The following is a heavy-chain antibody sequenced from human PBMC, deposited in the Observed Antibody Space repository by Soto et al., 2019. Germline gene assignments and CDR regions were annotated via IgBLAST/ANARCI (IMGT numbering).Heavy chain of an antibody. CDR2: ITYSGNT. V-gene: IGHV4-31*03. J-gene: IGHJ4*02. Sequence: LSLPCTVSGGSVSSVVYYWSRIRQHPWKGLEWIGYITYSGNTYYNPSLESRVTMSADTSKNQFSLKLSSVTAADTAVYFCVRGGSCTNGVCSVFDYWGQGTLVTASS. D-gene: IGHD2-8*01. CDR1: GGSVSSVVYY. CDR3: VRGGSCTNGVCSVFDY.